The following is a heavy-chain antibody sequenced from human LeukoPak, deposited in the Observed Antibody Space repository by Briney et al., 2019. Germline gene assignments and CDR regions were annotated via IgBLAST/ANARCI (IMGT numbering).Heavy chain of an antibody. D-gene: IGHD1-26*01. CDR2: INPNSGGT. V-gene: IGHV1-2*02. Sequence: ASVKVSCKASGYTFTGYYMHWVRQAPGQGLEWMGWINPNSGGTNYAQKFQGRVTMTRDTFISTAYMELSRLRSDDTAVYYCARDRVSGSPDYYYYYMDVWGKGTTVTVSS. J-gene: IGHJ6*03. CDR1: GYTFTGYY. CDR3: ARDRVSGSPDYYYYYMDV.